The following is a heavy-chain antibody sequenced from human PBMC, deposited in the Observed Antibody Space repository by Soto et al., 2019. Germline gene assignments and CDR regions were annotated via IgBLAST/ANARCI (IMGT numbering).Heavy chain of an antibody. V-gene: IGHV3-23*01. D-gene: IGHD6-19*01. CDR3: AKDPPKYSSGWHYYYGMDV. CDR2: ISGSGGST. Sequence: GSLRLSCAASGFTFSSYAMSWVRQAPGKGLEWVSAISGSGGSTYYADSVKGRFTISRDNSKNTLYLQMNSLRAEDTAVYYCAKDPPKYSSGWHYYYGMDVWGQGTTVTVSS. J-gene: IGHJ6*02. CDR1: GFTFSSYA.